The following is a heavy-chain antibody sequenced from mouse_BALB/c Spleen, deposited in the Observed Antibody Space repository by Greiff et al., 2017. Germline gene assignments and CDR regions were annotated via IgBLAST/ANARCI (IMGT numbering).Heavy chain of an antibody. CDR3: ARRVYGYDGWFAY. CDR2: IYPYNGGT. V-gene: IGHV1S29*02. Sequence: EVQLQQSGPELVKPGASVKISCKASGYTFTDYNMHWGKQSHGKSLEWIGYIYPYNGGTGYNQKFKSKATLTADKSSSTAYMQLSSLTSEDSAVYYCARRVYGYDGWFAYWGQGTLVTVSA. CDR1: GYTFTDYN. D-gene: IGHD2-2*01. J-gene: IGHJ3*01.